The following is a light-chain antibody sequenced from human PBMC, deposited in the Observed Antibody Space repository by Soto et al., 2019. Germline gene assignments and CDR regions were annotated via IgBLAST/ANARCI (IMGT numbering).Light chain of an antibody. V-gene: IGLV1-40*01. CDR3: RSYDSSLSGSV. CDR2: ANS. Sequence: QSVLTQPPSVSGAPGQRVTISCTGSSSNIGAGYDVHWYQQLPGTAPKLLIYANSNRPSGVPDRFSGSKSGTSASLAITGLQAEDEADYYCRSYDSSLSGSVFGGGTKLTVL. CDR1: SSNIGAGYD. J-gene: IGLJ3*02.